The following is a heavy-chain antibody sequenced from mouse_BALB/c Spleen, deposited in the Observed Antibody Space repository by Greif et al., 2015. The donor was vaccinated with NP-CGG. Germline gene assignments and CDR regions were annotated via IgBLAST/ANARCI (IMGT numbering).Heavy chain of an antibody. CDR1: GFTFSSFG. Sequence: EVKVVESGGGLVQPGGSRKLSCAASGFTFSSFGMHWVRQAPEKGLEWVAYISSGSSTIYYADTVKGRFTISRDNPKNTLSLQMTSLRSEDTAMYYCARSPYYDYGGFDYWGQGTILTVSS. J-gene: IGHJ2*01. CDR3: ARSPYYDYGGFDY. V-gene: IGHV5-17*02. CDR2: ISSGSSTI. D-gene: IGHD2-4*01.